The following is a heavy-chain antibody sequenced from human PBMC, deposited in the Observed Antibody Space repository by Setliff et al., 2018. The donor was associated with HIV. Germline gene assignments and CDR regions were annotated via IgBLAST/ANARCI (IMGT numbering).Heavy chain of an antibody. V-gene: IGHV4-4*02. CDR2: IYYTGHT. CDR3: ARLLVAGMLFDY. CDR1: GGSISTINW. J-gene: IGHJ4*02. D-gene: IGHD2-15*01. Sequence: SETLSLTCAVSGGSISTINWWNWVRQPPGKGLEWIGFIYYTGHTTYNPSLKGRVTISVDTSKNQFSLKLSSVTAADTAVYYCARLLVAGMLFDYWGQGTLVTVSS.